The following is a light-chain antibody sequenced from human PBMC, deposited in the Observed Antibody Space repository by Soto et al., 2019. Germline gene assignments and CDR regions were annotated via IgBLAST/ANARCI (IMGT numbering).Light chain of an antibody. CDR1: SGHSNYA. J-gene: IGLJ3*02. CDR3: QTWVTGIPM. CDR2: LNSDGSH. V-gene: IGLV4-69*01. Sequence: QSVLTQSPSASASLGASVALTCTLSSGHSNYAIAWHQQQPEKGPRFLMKLNSDGSHSKGDGIPDRFSGSSSGAERYLTISALQSEDEADYYCQTWVTGIPMFGGGTKVTVL.